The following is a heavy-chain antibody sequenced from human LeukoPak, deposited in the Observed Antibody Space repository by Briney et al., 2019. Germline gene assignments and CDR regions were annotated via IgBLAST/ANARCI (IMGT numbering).Heavy chain of an antibody. CDR3: ARDSVVVVPAAISYYFDY. Sequence: PSETLSLTCTVSGVSISSYYWSWIRQPAGKGLEWIGRIYTSGSTNYNPSLKSRVTMSVDTSKNQFSLKLSSVTAADTAVYYCARDSVVVVPAAISYYFDYWGQGTLVTVSS. J-gene: IGHJ4*02. CDR1: GVSISSYY. V-gene: IGHV4-4*07. CDR2: IYTSGST. D-gene: IGHD2-2*01.